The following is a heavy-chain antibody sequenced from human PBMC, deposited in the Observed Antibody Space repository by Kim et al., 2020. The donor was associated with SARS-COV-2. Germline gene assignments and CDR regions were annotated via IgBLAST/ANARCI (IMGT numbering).Heavy chain of an antibody. V-gene: IGHV1-2*02. Sequence: ASVKVSCKASGYTFTGYYMHWVRQAPGQGLEWMGWINPNSGGTDYAQKFQGRVTMTRDTSISTAYMELSRLRSDDTAVYYCARDWEVAGNGDYWGQGTLVTVSS. CDR3: ARDWEVAGNGDY. J-gene: IGHJ4*02. D-gene: IGHD6-19*01. CDR1: GYTFTGYY. CDR2: INPNSGGT.